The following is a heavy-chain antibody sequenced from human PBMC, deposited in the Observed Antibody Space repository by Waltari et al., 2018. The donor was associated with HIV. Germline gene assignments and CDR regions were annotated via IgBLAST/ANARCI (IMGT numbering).Heavy chain of an antibody. CDR3: ARRWADILTGYTVDY. V-gene: IGHV4-39*01. J-gene: IGHJ4*02. Sequence: QLQLQESGPGLVKPSETLSLTCTVSGGSISSSSYYWGWIRQPPGKGLEWIGSIYYSGSTYYNPSLKSRVTISVDTSKNQFSLKLSSVTAADTAVYYCARRWADILTGYTVDYWGQGTLVTVSS. D-gene: IGHD3-9*01. CDR2: IYYSGST. CDR1: GGSISSSSYY.